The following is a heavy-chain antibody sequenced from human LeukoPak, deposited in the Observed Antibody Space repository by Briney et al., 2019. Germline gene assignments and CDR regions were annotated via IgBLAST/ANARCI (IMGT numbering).Heavy chain of an antibody. CDR2: INHSGST. CDR1: GGPFSGYY. V-gene: IGHV4-34*01. CDR3: ARTRIGRFGP. D-gene: IGHD3-22*01. J-gene: IGHJ5*02. Sequence: SETLSLTCAVYGGPFSGYYWSWIRPPPGKGLEWIGEINHSGSTNYNPSLKSRVTISVDTSKNQSSLKLSSVTAADTAVYYCARTRIGRFGPWGQGTLVTVSS.